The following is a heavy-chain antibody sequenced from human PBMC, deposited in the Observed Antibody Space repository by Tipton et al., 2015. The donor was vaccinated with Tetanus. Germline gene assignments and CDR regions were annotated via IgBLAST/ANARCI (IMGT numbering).Heavy chain of an antibody. CDR2: IYPGDSDT. CDR1: GYSFTSYW. D-gene: IGHD7-27*01. Sequence: QLVQSGAEVKKLGESLKISCKGSGYSFTSYWIGWVRQMPGKGLEWMGIIYPGDSDTRYSPSFQGQVTISADKSISTAYLQWSSLKASDPAMYYCARRGTGDRSYYYYGMDVWGQGTTVTVSS. CDR3: ARRGTGDRSYYYYGMDV. V-gene: IGHV5-51*01. J-gene: IGHJ6*02.